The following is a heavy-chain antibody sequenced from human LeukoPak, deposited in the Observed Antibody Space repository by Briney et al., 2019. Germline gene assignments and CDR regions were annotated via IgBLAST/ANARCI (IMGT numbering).Heavy chain of an antibody. D-gene: IGHD3/OR15-3a*01. J-gene: IGHJ3*02. CDR2: ISGSGGST. Sequence: GGSLRLSCAASGFTFSSYGMSWVRQAPGKGLEWVSAISGSGGSTYYADSVKGRFTISRDNSKNTLYLQMNSLRAEDTAVYYCAKDLRDLDGLDAFDIWGQGTMVTVSS. CDR1: GFTFSSYG. V-gene: IGHV3-23*01. CDR3: AKDLRDLDGLDAFDI.